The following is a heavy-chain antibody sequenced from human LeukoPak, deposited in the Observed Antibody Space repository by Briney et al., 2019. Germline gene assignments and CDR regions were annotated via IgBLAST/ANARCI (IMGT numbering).Heavy chain of an antibody. J-gene: IGHJ5*02. CDR1: GFTFSSYT. V-gene: IGHV3-23*01. CDR2: ISGSGGST. Sequence: TGGSLRLSCAASGFTFSSYTMNWVRQAPGKGLEWVSAISGSGGSTYYADSVKGRFTISRDNSKNTLYLQMNSLRAEDTAVYYCAKDHFRGDHSSMGNWFDPWGQGTLVTVSS. D-gene: IGHD6-13*01. CDR3: AKDHFRGDHSSMGNWFDP.